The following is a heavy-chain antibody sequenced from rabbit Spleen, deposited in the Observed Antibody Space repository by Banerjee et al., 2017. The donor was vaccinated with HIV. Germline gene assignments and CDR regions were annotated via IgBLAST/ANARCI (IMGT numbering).Heavy chain of an antibody. CDR2: IYAGSGSA. J-gene: IGHJ4*01. V-gene: IGHV1S40*01. CDR3: ARDGFSL. Sequence: QSLEESGGGLVQPGESLTLTCKASGFTISSSYYMCWVRQAPGKGLEWIGCIYAGSGSAYYASWAKGRFTISKISSTTVTLQMTSLTAADTATYFCARDGFSLWGPGTLVTVS. CDR1: GFTISSSYY.